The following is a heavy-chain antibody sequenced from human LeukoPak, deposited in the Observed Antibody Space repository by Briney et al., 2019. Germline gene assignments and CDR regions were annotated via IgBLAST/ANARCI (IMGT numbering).Heavy chain of an antibody. CDR1: GGSFSGYY. CDR3: AGGPDSSGYYRTGWYFDY. CDR2: INHSGNT. Sequence: TSETLSLTCAVYGGSFSGYYWSWIRQPPGKGLEWIGEINHSGNTNYNPSLKSQVTISVDTSKNQFSLKLSSVTAADTAVYYCAGGPDSSGYYRTGWYFDYWGQGTLVTVSS. D-gene: IGHD3-22*01. J-gene: IGHJ4*02. V-gene: IGHV4-34*01.